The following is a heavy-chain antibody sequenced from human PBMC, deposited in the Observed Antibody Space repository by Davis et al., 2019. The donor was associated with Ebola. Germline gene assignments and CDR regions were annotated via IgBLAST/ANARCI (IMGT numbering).Heavy chain of an antibody. J-gene: IGHJ3*02. V-gene: IGHV3-72*01. CDR2: IRNKGNSYTT. CDR1: GFIFSDHY. D-gene: IGHD5-18*01. CDR3: ARGSVGTAFRAFDM. Sequence: GESLKISCAASGFIFSDHYMDWVRQAPGQGLEWVARIRNKGNSYTTEYAASVKGRFTISRDDSENSHYLQMNSLKTEDTAVYYCARGSVGTAFRAFDMWGQGTMVTVSS.